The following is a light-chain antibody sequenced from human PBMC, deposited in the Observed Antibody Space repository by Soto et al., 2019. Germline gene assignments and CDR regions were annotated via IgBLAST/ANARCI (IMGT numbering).Light chain of an antibody. J-gene: IGKJ1*01. CDR2: WAS. CDR1: QSVLYSSNNKNY. Sequence: DIVMTQSPDSLAVSLGERATINCKSSQSVLYSSNNKNYLAWYQQKAGQPPKLLIYWASTRESGVPDRFSGSGSGTDFTLTITSLQAEDVAVYYCQQPYNTPWTFGQGTKVEI. CDR3: QQPYNTPWT. V-gene: IGKV4-1*01.